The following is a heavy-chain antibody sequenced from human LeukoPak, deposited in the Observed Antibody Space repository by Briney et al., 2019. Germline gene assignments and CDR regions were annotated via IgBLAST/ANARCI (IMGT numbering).Heavy chain of an antibody. D-gene: IGHD1-26*01. CDR1: GFTFSSYE. Sequence: GGSLRLSCATSGFTFSSYEMNWVRQAPGKGLEWVSYISGSGNFIYYADSVKGRFTISRDNAKNSLYLQMNSLRAEDTALYYCATSGGSYWSWGQGTPVTVSS. J-gene: IGHJ5*02. CDR3: ATSGGSYWS. V-gene: IGHV3-48*03. CDR2: ISGSGNFI.